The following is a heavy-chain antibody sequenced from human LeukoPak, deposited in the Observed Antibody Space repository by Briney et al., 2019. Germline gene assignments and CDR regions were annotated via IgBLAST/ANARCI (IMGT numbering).Heavy chain of an antibody. D-gene: IGHD6-19*01. CDR3: ARDGQQWPIYY. V-gene: IGHV3-48*03. CDR1: GFTFSSYE. CDR2: ISSSGDTI. Sequence: PGGSLRLSCAASGFTFSSYEMNWVRQAPEKGLEWISYISSSGDTIYYADSVKGRFTISRDNAKNSLYLQMNSLRAEDTAVYYCARDGQQWPIYYWGQGTLVTVSS. J-gene: IGHJ4*02.